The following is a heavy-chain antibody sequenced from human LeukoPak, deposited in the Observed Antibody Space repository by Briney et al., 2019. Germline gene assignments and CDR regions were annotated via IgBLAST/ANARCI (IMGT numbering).Heavy chain of an antibody. CDR2: IIPIFGTA. CDR3: ARSWDTAMVSYFDY. CDR1: VGTFSSYA. Sequence: SVKVSCKASVGTFSSYAISWVRQAPGQGREWMGGIIPIFGTANYAQKFQGRVTITADESTSTAYMELSSLRSEDTAVYYCARSWDTAMVSYFDYWGQGTLVTVSS. V-gene: IGHV1-69*13. J-gene: IGHJ4*02. D-gene: IGHD5-18*01.